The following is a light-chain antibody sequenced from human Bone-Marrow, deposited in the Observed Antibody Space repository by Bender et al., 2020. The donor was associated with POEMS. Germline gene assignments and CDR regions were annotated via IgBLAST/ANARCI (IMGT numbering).Light chain of an antibody. Sequence: QSALTQPASVSGSPGQSITISCTGDISDIGKYDLLSWYQQYPGKVPKLIIYEASQRPSGVSNRFSGSKSGNPASLTISGLQPEDEAEYYCCSYAGNTVFGSGTRVTVL. CDR3: CSYAGNTV. CDR1: ISDIGKYDL. CDR2: EAS. J-gene: IGLJ1*01. V-gene: IGLV2-23*01.